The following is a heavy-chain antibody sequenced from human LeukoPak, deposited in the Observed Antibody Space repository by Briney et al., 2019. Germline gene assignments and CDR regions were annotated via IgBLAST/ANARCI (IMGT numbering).Heavy chain of an antibody. Sequence: GGSLRLSCAASGFTVSSNYMSWVRQAPGKGLEWVSVIYSGGSTYYADSVKGRFTISRDNSKNTLYLQMNSLRAEDTAVYYCARDTGGYTYSYFDYWGQGTLVTVSS. V-gene: IGHV3-53*01. CDR1: GFTVSSNY. CDR2: IYSGGST. CDR3: ARDTGGYTYSYFDY. J-gene: IGHJ4*02. D-gene: IGHD5-18*01.